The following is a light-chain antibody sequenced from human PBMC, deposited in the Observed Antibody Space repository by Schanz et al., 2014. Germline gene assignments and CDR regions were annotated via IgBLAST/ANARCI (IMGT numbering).Light chain of an antibody. Sequence: EIVMTQSPATLSVSPGERATLSCRASQSVSSSYLAWYQQKPGQAPRLLIYDASNRATGIPARFSGSGSGTDFTLTINSLQAEDVAVYYCQQYNNWPPYAFGQGTKVEIK. V-gene: IGKV3D-15*01. CDR3: QQYNNWPPYA. CDR1: QSVSSSY. CDR2: DAS. J-gene: IGKJ2*01.